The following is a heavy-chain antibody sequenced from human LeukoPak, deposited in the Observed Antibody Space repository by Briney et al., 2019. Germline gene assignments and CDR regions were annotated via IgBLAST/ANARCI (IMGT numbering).Heavy chain of an antibody. D-gene: IGHD5-18*01. CDR3: AVTAMESYYFDY. J-gene: IGHJ4*02. Sequence: SETLSLTCTVSGGSISSYYWSWIRQPPGKGLEWIGYIYYSGSTNYNPSLKSRVTISVDTSKNQFSLKLSSVTAADTAVYYCAVTAMESYYFDYWGQGTLVTVSS. CDR1: GGSISSYY. V-gene: IGHV4-59*01. CDR2: IYYSGST.